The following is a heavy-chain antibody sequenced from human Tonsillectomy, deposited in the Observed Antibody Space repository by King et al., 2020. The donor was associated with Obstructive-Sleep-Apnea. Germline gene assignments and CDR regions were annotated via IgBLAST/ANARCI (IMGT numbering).Heavy chain of an antibody. D-gene: IGHD6-13*01. CDR1: GGSISSGDYY. Sequence: VQLQESGPGLVKPSQTLSLTCTVSGGSISSGDYYWSWIRQPPGKGLEWIGYIYYSGSTYYNPSLKSRVTISVDTSKNQFSLKLSSETAADPAGYYCARGRSSSWYGEERTEDVDYWGQGTLVTVSS. V-gene: IGHV4-30-4*01. CDR2: IYYSGST. CDR3: ARGRSSSWYGEERTEDVDY. J-gene: IGHJ4*02.